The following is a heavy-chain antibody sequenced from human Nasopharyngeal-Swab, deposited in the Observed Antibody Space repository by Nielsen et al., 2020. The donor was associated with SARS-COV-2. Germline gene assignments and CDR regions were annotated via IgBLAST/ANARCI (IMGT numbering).Heavy chain of an antibody. J-gene: IGHJ6*02. CDR1: GFTFSDYY. Sequence: GGSLRLSCAASGFTFSDYYMSWIRQAPGQGLEWVSYISSSSSYTNYADSVKGRFTISRDNAKNSLYLQMNSLRAEDTAVYYCARDLSDSTGYYYYYGMDVWGQGTTVTVSS. D-gene: IGHD3/OR15-3a*01. CDR3: ARDLSDSTGYYYYYGMDV. CDR2: ISSSSSYT. V-gene: IGHV3-11*05.